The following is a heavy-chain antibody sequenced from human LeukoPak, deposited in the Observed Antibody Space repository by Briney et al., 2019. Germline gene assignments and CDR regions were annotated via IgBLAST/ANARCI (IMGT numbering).Heavy chain of an antibody. D-gene: IGHD2-2*02. CDR2: IIPIFGTA. Sequence: SVKVSCKASGGTFSSYAISWVRQAPGQGLEWMGGIIPIFGTANYAQKFQGRVTIAADESTSTAYMELSSLRSEDTAVYYCARGSYCSSTSCYMEHWGQGTLVTVSS. V-gene: IGHV1-69*13. CDR1: GGTFSSYA. CDR3: ARGSYCSSTSCYMEH. J-gene: IGHJ1*01.